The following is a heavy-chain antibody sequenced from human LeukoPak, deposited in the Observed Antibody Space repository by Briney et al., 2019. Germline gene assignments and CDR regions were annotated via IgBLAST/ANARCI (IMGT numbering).Heavy chain of an antibody. D-gene: IGHD1-26*01. CDR2: IGAAGVHT. Sequence: GGSLRLSCAAPGFTFSDYYINWIRQAPGKGLEWVSTIGAAGVHTFYSDSVKGRFTISRDNAKNSLYLQMNSLRAEDTAVYYCAREPYSGSYSYFDYWGQGTLVTVSS. CDR1: GFTFSDYY. J-gene: IGHJ4*02. CDR3: AREPYSGSYSYFDY. V-gene: IGHV3-11*06.